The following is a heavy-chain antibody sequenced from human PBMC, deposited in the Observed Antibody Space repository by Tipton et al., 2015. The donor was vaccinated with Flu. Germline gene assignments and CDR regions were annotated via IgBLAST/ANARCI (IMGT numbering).Heavy chain of an antibody. J-gene: IGHJ6*02. V-gene: IGHV3-15*01. D-gene: IGHD5-12*01. CDR3: TTDRWLRTYYSYYGMDV. CDR2: IKSKTDGGTT. CDR1: GFTFSNAW. Sequence: SLRLSCAASGFTFSNAWMSWVRQAPGKGLEWVGRIKSKTDGGTTDYAAPVKGRFTISRDDSKNTLYLQMNSLKTEDTAVYYCTTDRWLRTYYSYYGMDVWGQGTTVPVSS.